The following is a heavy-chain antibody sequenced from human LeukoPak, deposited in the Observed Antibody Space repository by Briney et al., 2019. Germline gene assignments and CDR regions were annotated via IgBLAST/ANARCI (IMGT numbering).Heavy chain of an antibody. J-gene: IGHJ4*02. V-gene: IGHV4-34*01. D-gene: IGHD6-19*01. CDR1: GGSISSYY. CDR3: ARAYSSGWYELPFDY. CDR2: INHSGST. Sequence: SETLSLTCTVSGGSISSYYWSWIRQPPGKGLEWIGEINHSGSTNYNPSLKSRVTISVDTSKNQFSLKLSSVTAADTAVYYCARAYSSGWYELPFDYWGQGTLVTVSS.